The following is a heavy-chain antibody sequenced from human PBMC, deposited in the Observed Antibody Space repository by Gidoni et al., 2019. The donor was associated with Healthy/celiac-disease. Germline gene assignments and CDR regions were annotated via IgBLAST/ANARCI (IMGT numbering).Heavy chain of an antibody. D-gene: IGHD6-6*01. V-gene: IGHV3-30*03. Sequence: QVQLVESGGGVVQPGRSLRLSCAASGFTFSSYGMHWVRQAPGKGLEWVAVISYDGSNKYYADSVKGRFTISRDNSKNTLYLQMNSLRAEDTAVYYCARDTLYSSSSYFDYWGQGTLVTVSS. J-gene: IGHJ4*02. CDR3: ARDTLYSSSSYFDY. CDR1: GFTFSSYG. CDR2: ISYDGSNK.